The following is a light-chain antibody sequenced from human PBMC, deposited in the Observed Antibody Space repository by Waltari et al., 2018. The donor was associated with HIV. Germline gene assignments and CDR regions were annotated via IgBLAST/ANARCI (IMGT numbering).Light chain of an antibody. CDR1: RDISTS. V-gene: IGKV1-12*01. Sequence: DIQMAQSPSNVSAFVGGTVTITCRASRDISTSLAWYQFRPGRPPKLLIYGAFQLETGVPSRFGGAGSGTEFTLTITGLQPEDFATYFCQQAQSFPHTFGGGTRVGIK. CDR3: QQAQSFPHT. CDR2: GAF. J-gene: IGKJ4*01.